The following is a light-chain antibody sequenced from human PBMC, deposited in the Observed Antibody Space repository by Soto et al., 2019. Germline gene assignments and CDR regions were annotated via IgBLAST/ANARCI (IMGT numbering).Light chain of an antibody. CDR3: AAWDDSLNGWV. V-gene: IGLV1-44*01. CDR2: SND. Sequence: QSVLTQPPSASATPGQRVTISCSGSSSNIVGNTVNWYQQVPGTAPKLLIYSNDQRPSGVPDRFSGSKSGTSASLAISGRQSEDEADYYCAAWDDSLNGWVFGGGTKLTVL. CDR1: SSNIVGNT. J-gene: IGLJ3*02.